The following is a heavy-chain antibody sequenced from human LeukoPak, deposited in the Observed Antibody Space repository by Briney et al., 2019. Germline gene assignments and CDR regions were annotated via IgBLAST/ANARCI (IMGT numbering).Heavy chain of an antibody. CDR1: GSTFSDYW. CDR2: IYSNGRRT. CDR3: AREIDSFDM. V-gene: IGHV3-74*01. Sequence: GGSLRLSCAASGSTFSDYWIHWVRQAPGEGLVWVAGIYSNGRRTPYADSVKGRFTISRDNAKNTLYLEMNSLRVEDTALYYCAREIDSFDMWGQGTMVTVSS. J-gene: IGHJ3*02.